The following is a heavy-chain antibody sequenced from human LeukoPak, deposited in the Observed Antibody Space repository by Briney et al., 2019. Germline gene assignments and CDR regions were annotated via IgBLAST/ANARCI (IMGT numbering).Heavy chain of an antibody. CDR2: IIENGNNQ. V-gene: IGHV3-30*04. CDR3: ARVQGGGYRTADS. D-gene: IGHD6-19*01. Sequence: PGGSLRLSCAASGFTFTSYALNWVRQAPGKGLEWVAVIIENGNNQYYADSVKGRFTISRDNSKNTLFLQMNSLRDEDTAMYYCARVQGGGYRTADSWGQGTLVTVSS. CDR1: GFTFTSYA. J-gene: IGHJ4*02.